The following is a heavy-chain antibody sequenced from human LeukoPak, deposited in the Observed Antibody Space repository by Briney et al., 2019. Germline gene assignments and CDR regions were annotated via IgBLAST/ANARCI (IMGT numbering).Heavy chain of an antibody. CDR3: ARARRGAFDI. CDR2: ISSDGSSK. J-gene: IGHJ3*02. V-gene: IGHV3-30*03. Sequence: GRSLRLSCAASGFIFSTYGMHWVRQAPGKGLEWVAVISSDGSSKYYADSVKGRFTISRDNSRNTLYLQMNSLRAEDTAVYYCARARRGAFDIWGQGTMVTVSS. CDR1: GFIFSTYG.